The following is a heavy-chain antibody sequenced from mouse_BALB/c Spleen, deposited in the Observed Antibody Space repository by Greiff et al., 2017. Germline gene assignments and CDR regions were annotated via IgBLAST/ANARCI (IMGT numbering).Heavy chain of an antibody. Sequence: EVMLVESGGGLVQPGGSLKLSCAASGFTFSSYGMSWVRQTPDKRLELVATINSNGGSTYYPDSVKGRFTISRDNAKNTLYLQMSSLKSEDTAMYYCAREGMITGNAMDYWGQGTSVTVSS. V-gene: IGHV5-6-3*01. CDR3: AREGMITGNAMDY. J-gene: IGHJ4*01. D-gene: IGHD2-4*01. CDR1: GFTFSSYG. CDR2: INSNGGST.